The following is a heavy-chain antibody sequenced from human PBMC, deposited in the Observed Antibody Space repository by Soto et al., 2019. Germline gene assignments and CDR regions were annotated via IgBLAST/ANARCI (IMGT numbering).Heavy chain of an antibody. Sequence: QVQLVESGGGVVQPGRSLRLSCAASGFTFSSYGMHWVRQAPGKGLEWVAVISYDGSNQYYADSVKGRFTISRDNSKNTLYLQMNSLRAEDTAVYYCAKASEYSSSSEFGYWGQVTLVTVSS. D-gene: IGHD6-6*01. CDR3: AKASEYSSSSEFGY. CDR2: ISYDGSNQ. V-gene: IGHV3-30*18. J-gene: IGHJ4*02. CDR1: GFTFSSYG.